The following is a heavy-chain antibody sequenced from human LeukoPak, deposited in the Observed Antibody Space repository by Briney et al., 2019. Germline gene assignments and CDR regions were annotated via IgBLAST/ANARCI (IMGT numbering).Heavy chain of an antibody. CDR1: GFTFSSYE. Sequence: PGGSLRLSCAASGFTFSSYEMNWVRQAPGKGLEWVSYISSSGSTIYYADSVKGRFTISRDNAKNSPYLQMNSLRAEDTAVYYCASRGRRGDFDYWGQGTLVTVSS. J-gene: IGHJ4*02. CDR2: ISSSGSTI. V-gene: IGHV3-48*03. D-gene: IGHD3-16*01. CDR3: ASRGRRGDFDY.